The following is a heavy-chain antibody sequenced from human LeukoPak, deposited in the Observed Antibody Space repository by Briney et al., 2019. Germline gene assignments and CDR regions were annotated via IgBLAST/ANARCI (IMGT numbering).Heavy chain of an antibody. V-gene: IGHV1-2*02. CDR3: ARDDYGSESYYHLVDS. CDR1: GYTFTAYY. J-gene: IGHJ4*02. CDR2: INPNSGDS. D-gene: IGHD3-10*01. Sequence: ASVKVSCKASGYTFTAYYLQWVRQAPGQGLEWMGWINPNSGDSHSAPKFKGRVTMTRDTSISSASLELSGLTSEGTAVYYCARDDYGSESYYHLVDSWGQGTLVTVSS.